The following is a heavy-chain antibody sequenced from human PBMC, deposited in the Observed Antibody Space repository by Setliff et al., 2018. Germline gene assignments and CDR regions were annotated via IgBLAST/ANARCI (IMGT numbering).Heavy chain of an antibody. V-gene: IGHV4-38-2*01. Sequence: PSETLSLTCAVSGYSISSGYYWGWIRQPPGKGLEWIGSIYHSGSTYYNPSLKSRVTISVDTSKNQFSLKLSSVTAADTAVYYCARVNQYSSVWYNYYYGMDVWGQGTTVTVSS. CDR2: IYHSGST. J-gene: IGHJ6*02. D-gene: IGHD6-19*01. CDR3: ARVNQYSSVWYNYYYGMDV. CDR1: GYSISSGYY.